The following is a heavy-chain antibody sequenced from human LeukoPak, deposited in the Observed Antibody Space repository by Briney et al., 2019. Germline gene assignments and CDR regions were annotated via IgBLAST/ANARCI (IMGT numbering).Heavy chain of an antibody. CDR1: GFTFTTYW. V-gene: IGHV3-7*03. J-gene: IGHJ5*02. CDR2: IKQDGSET. Sequence: GGSLRLSCTASGFTFTTYWMAWVRQAPGKGLEWVANIKQDGSETYYAESVRGRFTSSRDNSKNTLYLQMNSLRAEDTAVYYCAKVSTVTAYNWFDPWGQGTLVTVSS. D-gene: IGHD4-17*01. CDR3: AKVSTVTAYNWFDP.